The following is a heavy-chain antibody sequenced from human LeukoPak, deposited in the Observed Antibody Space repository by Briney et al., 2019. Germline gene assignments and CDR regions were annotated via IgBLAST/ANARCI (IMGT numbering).Heavy chain of an antibody. CDR2: ISSSSSTI. J-gene: IGHJ4*02. Sequence: GGSLRLSCAASGFTFSSYSMNWVRLAPGKGLEWVSYISSSSSTIYYADSVKGRFTISRDNAKNSLYLQMNSLRAEDTAVYYCARTQEGFWSGYYTGFDYWGQGTLVTVSS. CDR3: ARTQEGFWSGYYTGFDY. CDR1: GFTFSSYS. V-gene: IGHV3-48*01. D-gene: IGHD3-3*01.